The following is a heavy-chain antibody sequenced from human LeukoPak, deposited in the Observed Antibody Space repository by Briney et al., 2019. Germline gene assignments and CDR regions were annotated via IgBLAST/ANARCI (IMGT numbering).Heavy chain of an antibody. V-gene: IGHV1-18*01. J-gene: IGHJ6*02. CDR2: ISAYNGNT. Sequence: ASVKVSCKASGYTFTSYGISWVRQAPGQGLEWMGWISAYNGNTNYAQKLQGRVTMTTDTSTSTAYMELRNLRSDDTAVYYCARSPVVVVPAALLYYYYYGMDVWGQGTTVTVSS. CDR1: GYTFTSYG. D-gene: IGHD2-2*01. CDR3: ARSPVVVVPAALLYYYYYGMDV.